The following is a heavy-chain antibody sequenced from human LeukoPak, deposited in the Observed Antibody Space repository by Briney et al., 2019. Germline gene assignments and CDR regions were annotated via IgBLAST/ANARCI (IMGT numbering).Heavy chain of an antibody. CDR3: ARGPAGIQLWFWYFDL. CDR1: GFTFSSCA. V-gene: IGHV3-23*01. D-gene: IGHD5-18*01. Sequence: GGSLRLSCAASGFTFSSCAMSWVRQAPGKGLEWVSAINVDGGNTYYADSVKGRFTISRDNSKNTLYLQMNSLRAEDTAVYYCARGPAGIQLWFWYFDLWGRGTLVTVSS. CDR2: INVDGGNT. J-gene: IGHJ2*01.